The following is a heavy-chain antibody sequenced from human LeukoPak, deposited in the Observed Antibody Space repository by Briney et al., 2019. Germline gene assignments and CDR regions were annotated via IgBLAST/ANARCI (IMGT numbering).Heavy chain of an antibody. Sequence: ASVKVSCKASGYTFTGYYMHWVRQAPGQGLEWMGWINPNSGGTNYAQKFQGRVTMTRDTSISTAYMELSRLRSDDTAVYYCAREEPTVTTSFDYWGQGTLVTVSS. CDR3: AREEPTVTTSFDY. V-gene: IGHV1-2*02. CDR1: GYTFTGYY. D-gene: IGHD4-17*01. CDR2: INPNSGGT. J-gene: IGHJ4*02.